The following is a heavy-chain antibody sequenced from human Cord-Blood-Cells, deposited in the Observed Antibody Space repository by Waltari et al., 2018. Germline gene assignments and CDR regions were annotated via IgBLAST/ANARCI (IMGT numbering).Heavy chain of an antibody. J-gene: IGHJ4*02. CDR3: ARGTNFDY. CDR1: GFTFSSYG. Sequence: QVQLVESGGGVVQPGRSLRLSCAASGFTFSSYGMHWVRQAPGKGLGWVAVIRYDGSNKYYADSGNGRFTISRDNSKNTLYLQMNSLRAEDTAVYYCARGTNFDYWGQGTLVTVSS. V-gene: IGHV3-33*01. CDR2: IRYDGSNK.